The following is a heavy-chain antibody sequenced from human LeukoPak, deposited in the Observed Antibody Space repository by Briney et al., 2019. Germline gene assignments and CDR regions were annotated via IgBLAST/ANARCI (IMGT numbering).Heavy chain of an antibody. J-gene: IGHJ5*02. CDR3: ARESGVDYYDSSGYVNWFDP. D-gene: IGHD3-22*01. CDR2: INPSGGST. CDR1: GYTFTSYY. Sequence: ASVTVSCKASGYTFTSYYMHWVRQAPGQGLEWMGIINPSGGSTSYAQKFQGRVTMTRDTSTSTVYMELSSLRSEDTAVYYCARESGVDYYDSSGYVNWFDPWGQGTLVTVSS. V-gene: IGHV1-46*01.